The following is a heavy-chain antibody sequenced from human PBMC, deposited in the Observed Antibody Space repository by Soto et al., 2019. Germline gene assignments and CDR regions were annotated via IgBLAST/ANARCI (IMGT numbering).Heavy chain of an antibody. J-gene: IGHJ4*02. CDR2: IYNSGS. CDR1: GGAISSYY. Sequence: PSETLSLTYTVSGGAISSYYWSWIRQPPGKGLEWIGYIYNSGSNYNPSLKSRVTIFVDTSKNQFSLKLNSVTAADTAVYYCARYTTSSCSWGPGTLVTVSS. CDR3: ARYTTSSCS. V-gene: IGHV4-59*01. D-gene: IGHD6-13*01.